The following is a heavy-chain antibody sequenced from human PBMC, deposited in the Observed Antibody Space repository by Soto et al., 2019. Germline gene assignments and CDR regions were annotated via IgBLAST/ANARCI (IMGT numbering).Heavy chain of an antibody. CDR1: GYTVTNYA. D-gene: IGHD2-21*02. CDR3: ARSIVVVTALDY. CDR2: INAGNGNT. Sequence: ASVKVSCKTSGYTVTNYAMQWVRQAPGQRLEWMGWINAGNGNTKYSQKFQGRVTITRDTSASTAYMELSSLRSEDTAVYYCARSIVVVTALDYWGQGTLVTVS. J-gene: IGHJ4*02. V-gene: IGHV1-3*01.